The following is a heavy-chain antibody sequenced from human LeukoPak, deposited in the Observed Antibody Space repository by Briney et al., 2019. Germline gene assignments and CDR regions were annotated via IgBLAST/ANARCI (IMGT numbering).Heavy chain of an antibody. Sequence: PGGSLRLSCAASGFTLDDYAMHWVRQVPGKGLEWVSGIRWNSVSIGYADSVQGRFTISRDNVKNSLYLQMNSLRAEDMAFFYCARGRSYHYMDVWGKGNTVTVSS. CDR1: GFTLDDYA. J-gene: IGHJ6*03. CDR3: ARGRSYHYMDV. CDR2: IRWNSVSI. D-gene: IGHD2-15*01. V-gene: IGHV3-9*03.